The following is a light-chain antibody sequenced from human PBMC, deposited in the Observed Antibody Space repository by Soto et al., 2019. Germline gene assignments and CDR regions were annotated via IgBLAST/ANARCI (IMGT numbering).Light chain of an antibody. CDR1: QTISPSY. CDR2: GAS. V-gene: IGKV3-20*01. Sequence: EIVLTLSPGTLSLSPGERATLSCRASQTISPSYLAWYQQKPGQAPRLLIYGASTRASGIPDRFSGSGSGTDFTLTISRLEPEDFAVYSCQQYASSSPFTFGGGTKVEI. CDR3: QQYASSSPFT. J-gene: IGKJ4*01.